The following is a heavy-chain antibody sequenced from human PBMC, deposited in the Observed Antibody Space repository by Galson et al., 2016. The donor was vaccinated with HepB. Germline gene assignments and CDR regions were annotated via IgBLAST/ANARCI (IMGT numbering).Heavy chain of an antibody. CDR1: GFSLNSSGLG. CDR2: IYWDDGK. D-gene: IGHD3-16*01. V-gene: IGHV2-5*02. CDR3: ARVLDYHSVWGSFDY. J-gene: IGHJ4*02. Sequence: PALVKPTQTLTLSCTFSGFSLNSSGLGVGWIRQPPGKALEWLALIYWDDGKRYSPSLKRRLSITKDTSKNLVVLTMTDMDPVDTATYYCARVLDYHSVWGSFDYWGQGTLVTVSS.